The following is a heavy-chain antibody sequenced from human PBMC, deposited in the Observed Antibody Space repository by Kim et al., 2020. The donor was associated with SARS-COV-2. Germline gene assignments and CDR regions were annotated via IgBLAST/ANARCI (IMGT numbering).Heavy chain of an antibody. D-gene: IGHD3-10*01. Sequence: DAEEGRFTISRDNSKNTLYLKMNSLRAEDTAVYYCAKDGGPYYYDAFDIWGQGTMVTVSS. CDR3: AKDGGPYYYDAFDI. V-gene: IGHV3-23*01. J-gene: IGHJ3*02.